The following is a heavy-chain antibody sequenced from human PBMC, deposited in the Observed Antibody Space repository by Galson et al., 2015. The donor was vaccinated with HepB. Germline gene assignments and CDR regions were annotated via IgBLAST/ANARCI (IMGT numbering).Heavy chain of an antibody. CDR1: GYTFSSYS. J-gene: IGHJ5*02. D-gene: IGHD2-15*01. V-gene: IGHV1-18*01. Sequence: QSGAEVKRPGASVKVSCKASGYTFSSYSITWVRQAPGQGLEWMGWISPYSQLTNYAQKLKGRVTMTTDTSTNTAYMELRSLRADDTAVYYCARGALVVAVGATQNNWFGPWGQGTLVTVSS. CDR3: ARGALVVAVGATQNNWFGP. CDR2: ISPYSQLT.